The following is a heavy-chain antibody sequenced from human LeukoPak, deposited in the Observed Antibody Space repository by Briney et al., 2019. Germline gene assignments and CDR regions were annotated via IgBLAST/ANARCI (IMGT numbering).Heavy chain of an antibody. Sequence: QSGGSLRLSCAASGNYWMHWVRQAPGKGLVWVSHINSDGSWTSYADSVKGRFTISKDNAKNTVYLQMNNLRAEDTAVYYCARESRYYDFWSGYYTMMTNYGMDIWGQGTTVTVSS. CDR1: GNYW. D-gene: IGHD3-3*01. CDR3: ARESRYYDFWSGYYTMMTNYGMDI. J-gene: IGHJ6*02. V-gene: IGHV3-74*01. CDR2: INSDGSWT.